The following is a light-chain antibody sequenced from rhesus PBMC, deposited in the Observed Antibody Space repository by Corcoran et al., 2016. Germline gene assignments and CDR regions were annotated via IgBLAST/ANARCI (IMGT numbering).Light chain of an antibody. CDR2: GES. CDR1: QSVSSY. J-gene: IGKJ1*01. Sequence: EIVMTQSPATLALSPGERATLSCRASQSVSSYLAWYQQKPGQAPWLLIYGESSRATGIPARFSGSGSGTDFTLIISSLEPEDVGVYYCKQDNNWRTFGQGTKVEIK. CDR3: KQDNNWRT. V-gene: IGKV3-35*01.